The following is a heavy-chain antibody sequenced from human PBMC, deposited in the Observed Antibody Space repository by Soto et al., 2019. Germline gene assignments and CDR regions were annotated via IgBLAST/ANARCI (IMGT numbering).Heavy chain of an antibody. D-gene: IGHD5-18*01. CDR3: ARGGYSYGKGFYYYYGMDV. CDR1: GGSFSGYY. Sequence: SETLSLTCAVYGGSFSGYYWSWIRQPPGKGLEWIGEINHSGSTNYNPSLKSRVTISVDTSKNQFSLKLSSVTAADTAVYYCARGGYSYGKGFYYYYGMDVWGQGTTVTVSS. J-gene: IGHJ6*02. CDR2: INHSGST. V-gene: IGHV4-34*01.